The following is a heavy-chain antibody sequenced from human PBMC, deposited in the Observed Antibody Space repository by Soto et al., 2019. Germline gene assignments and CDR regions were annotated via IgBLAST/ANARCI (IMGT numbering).Heavy chain of an antibody. CDR1: GFPLSYRGMC. D-gene: IGHD3-22*01. V-gene: IGHV2-70*12. CDR2: IDWDDDK. CDR3: ARTTYYYDSSGYYWAGYFDY. Sequence: GATLMNQERPLTLTCSFPGFPLSYRGMCVSWIRQPPGKALEWLARIDWDDDKYYSTPLKTRLTISKDTSKNQVVLTMTNMDPVDTATYYCARTTYYYDSSGYYWAGYFDYWGQGTLVTVSS. J-gene: IGHJ4*02.